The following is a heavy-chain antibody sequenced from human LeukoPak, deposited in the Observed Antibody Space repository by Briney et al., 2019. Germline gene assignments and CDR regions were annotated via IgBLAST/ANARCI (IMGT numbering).Heavy chain of an antibody. CDR1: GFTFSSYG. D-gene: IGHD6-13*01. CDR3: AKRALEYSSSWYTFDY. J-gene: IGHJ4*02. CDR2: IRYDGSNK. V-gene: IGHV3-30*02. Sequence: PGGSLRLSCAASGFTFSSYGMHWVRQAPGKGLEWVAFIRYDGSNKYYADSVKGRFTISRDNSKNTLYLQMNSLRAEDTAVYYCAKRALEYSSSWYTFDYWGQGTLVTVSS.